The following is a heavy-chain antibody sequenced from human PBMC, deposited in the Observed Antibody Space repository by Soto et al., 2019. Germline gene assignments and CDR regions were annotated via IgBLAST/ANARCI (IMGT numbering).Heavy chain of an antibody. CDR2: IYPGDSDT. J-gene: IGHJ4*02. D-gene: IGHD6-6*01. CDR3: ARRGPHRYRSSSIYY. Sequence: GESLKISCKGSGYSFTSCWIGWVRQMPGKGLEWMGIIYPGDSDTRYSPSFQGQVTISADKSISTAYLQWSSLKASDTAMYYCARRGPHRYRSSSIYYWGQGTLVTVSS. V-gene: IGHV5-51*01. CDR1: GYSFTSCW.